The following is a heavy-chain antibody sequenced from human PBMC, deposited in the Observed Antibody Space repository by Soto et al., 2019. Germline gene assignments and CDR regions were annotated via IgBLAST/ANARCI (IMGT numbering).Heavy chain of an antibody. D-gene: IGHD2-8*01. CDR1: GFTFSSYA. V-gene: IGHV3-30-3*01. CDR3: ARGYCTNGVCPDYYYYGMDV. Sequence: QVQLVESGGGVVQPGRSLRLSCAASGFTFSSYAMHGVRQAPGKGLEWVAVISYDGSNKYYADSVKGRFTISRDNSKNTLYLQMNSLRAEDTAVYYCARGYCTNGVCPDYYYYGMDVWGQGTTVTVSS. J-gene: IGHJ6*02. CDR2: ISYDGSNK.